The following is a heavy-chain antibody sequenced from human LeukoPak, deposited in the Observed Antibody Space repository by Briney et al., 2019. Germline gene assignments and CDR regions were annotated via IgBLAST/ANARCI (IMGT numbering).Heavy chain of an antibody. CDR3: AKVPAPYQLPDDY. V-gene: IGHV3-23*01. CDR2: ISGSGGST. D-gene: IGHD2-2*01. Sequence: PGGSLRLSCAASGFTFSSYAMSWIRQAPGKGLEWVSAISGSGGSTYYADSVKGRFTISRDNSKNTLYLQMNSLRAEDTAVYYCAKVPAPYQLPDDYWGQGTLVTVSS. J-gene: IGHJ4*02. CDR1: GFTFSSYA.